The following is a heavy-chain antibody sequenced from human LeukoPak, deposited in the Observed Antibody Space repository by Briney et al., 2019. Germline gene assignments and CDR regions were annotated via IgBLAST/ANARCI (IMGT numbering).Heavy chain of an antibody. CDR1: GGTFSSYA. V-gene: IGHV1-69*05. J-gene: IGHJ4*02. Sequence: ASVKVSCKASGGTFSSYAISWVRQAPGQGLEWMGGIIPIFGTANYAQKFQGRVTITTDESTSTAYMELSSLRSEDTAVYYCARENGPIAAAGTFWFDYWGQGTLVTVSS. D-gene: IGHD6-13*01. CDR2: IIPIFGTA. CDR3: ARENGPIAAAGTFWFDY.